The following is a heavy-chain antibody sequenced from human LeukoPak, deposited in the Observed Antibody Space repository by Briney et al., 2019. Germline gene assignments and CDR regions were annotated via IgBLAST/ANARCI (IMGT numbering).Heavy chain of an antibody. V-gene: IGHV4-34*01. Sequence: SETLSLTCAVYGGSFSGYYWSWIRQPPGKGLEWIGEINHSGSTNYNPSLKSRVTISVDTSKNQFSLKLSSVTAADTAVYYCARGWSNYDFWSGYSDGFWFDPWGQGTLVTVSS. CDR2: INHSGST. D-gene: IGHD3-3*01. J-gene: IGHJ5*02. CDR1: GGSFSGYY. CDR3: ARGWSNYDFWSGYSDGFWFDP.